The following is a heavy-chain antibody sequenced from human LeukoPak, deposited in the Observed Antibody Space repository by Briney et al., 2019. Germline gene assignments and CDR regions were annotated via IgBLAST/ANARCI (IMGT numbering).Heavy chain of an antibody. Sequence: ASVKVSCKVSGDTLTEFAMHWVRQAPGKGLEWMGGFDPEDGETIYAQKFQGRVIMSEDTSTDTAYMELSSLRSEDTAVYYCARGVRANWFDPWGQGTLVTVSS. CDR2: FDPEDGET. CDR3: ARGVRANWFDP. D-gene: IGHD4/OR15-4a*01. CDR1: GDTLTEFA. J-gene: IGHJ5*02. V-gene: IGHV1-24*01.